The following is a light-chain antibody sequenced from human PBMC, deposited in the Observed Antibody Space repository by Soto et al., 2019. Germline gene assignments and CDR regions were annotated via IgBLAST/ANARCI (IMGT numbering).Light chain of an antibody. J-gene: IGKJ2*01. CDR2: LGS. CDR3: MQALQTAYT. V-gene: IGKV2-28*01. CDR1: QSLLHSNGYNY. Sequence: DIVMTQSPLSLPVTPGEPASISCRSSQSLLHSNGYNYLDWYLQKPGQSPQLLIYLGSNRASGVPDRFSGSGSGTDFTLKISRVEAEDVGVYYCMQALQTAYTFARGPSWRSN.